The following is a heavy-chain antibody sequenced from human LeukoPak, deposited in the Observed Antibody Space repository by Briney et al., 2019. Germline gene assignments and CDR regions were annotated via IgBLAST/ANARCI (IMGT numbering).Heavy chain of an antibody. Sequence: GGSLRLSCAASGFTFSSYGMHWVRQAPGKGLEWVAVISYDGSNKYYADSVKGRFTISRDNSKNTLYLQMNSLRAEDTAVYYCAKDPTLTRGVISGHFDYWGQGTLVTVSS. D-gene: IGHD3-10*01. J-gene: IGHJ4*02. CDR3: AKDPTLTRGVISGHFDY. V-gene: IGHV3-30*18. CDR1: GFTFSSYG. CDR2: ISYDGSNK.